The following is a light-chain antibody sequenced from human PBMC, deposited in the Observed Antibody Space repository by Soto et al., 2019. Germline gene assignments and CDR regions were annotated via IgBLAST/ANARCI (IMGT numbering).Light chain of an antibody. Sequence: DIQMTQSPSTLSASVGDRVTITCRASQSISSWLAWYQQKPGKAPKLLIYKASSLESGVPSRFSSSGSGTEFTLTISSLQPEDFALYYCHQRQSWPRTFGQGTKVDIK. CDR3: HQRQSWPRT. CDR1: QSISSW. V-gene: IGKV1-5*03. CDR2: KAS. J-gene: IGKJ1*01.